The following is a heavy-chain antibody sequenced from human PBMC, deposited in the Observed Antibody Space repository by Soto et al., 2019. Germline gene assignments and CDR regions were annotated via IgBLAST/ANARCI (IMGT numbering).Heavy chain of an antibody. V-gene: IGHV3-74*01. CDR1: GFTFSSYW. Sequence: EVQLVESGGGLVQPGGSLRLSCAASGFTFSSYWMHWVRQAPGKGLVWVSRINSDGSGTSYGDSVKGRFTISRDNAKSTVYLQMNSLRAEDTAVYYWARPAMVRVGAFDIWGQGTMVTVSS. CDR2: INSDGSGT. J-gene: IGHJ3*02. D-gene: IGHD5-18*01. CDR3: ARPAMVRVGAFDI.